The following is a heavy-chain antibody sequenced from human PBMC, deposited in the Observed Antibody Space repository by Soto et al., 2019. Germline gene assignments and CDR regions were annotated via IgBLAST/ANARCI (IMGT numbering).Heavy chain of an antibody. Sequence: GASVKVSCKASEYTFTAYAVHWVRQAPGQRLEWMGRIDAGNGNTKYSQKFQGRVVITRDTSASTVYMEMSSLRPEDTAVFYCARESGGYTSGPNFDYWGQGTLVTVSS. CDR1: EYTFTAYA. V-gene: IGHV1-3*01. D-gene: IGHD5-18*01. CDR2: IDAGNGNT. CDR3: ARESGGYTSGPNFDY. J-gene: IGHJ4*02.